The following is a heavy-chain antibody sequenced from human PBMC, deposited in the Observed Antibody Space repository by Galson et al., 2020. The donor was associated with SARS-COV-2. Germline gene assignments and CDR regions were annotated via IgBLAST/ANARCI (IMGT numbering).Heavy chain of an antibody. V-gene: IGHV3-30*04. CDR1: GFTFSSYA. J-gene: IGHJ5*02. CDR3: ARDPVYLRYQLPRVGWFDP. Sequence: GGSLRLSCAASGFTFSSYAMHWVRQAPGKGLEWVAVISYDGSNKYYADSVKGRFTISRDNSKNTLYLQMNSLRAEDTAVYYCARDPVYLRYQLPRVGWFDPWGQGTLVTVSS. CDR2: ISYDGSNK. D-gene: IGHD2-2*01.